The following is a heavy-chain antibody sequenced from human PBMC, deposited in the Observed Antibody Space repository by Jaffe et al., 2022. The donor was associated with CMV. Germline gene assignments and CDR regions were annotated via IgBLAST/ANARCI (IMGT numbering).Heavy chain of an antibody. D-gene: IGHD3-10*01. CDR2: ISGSGGST. J-gene: IGHJ5*02. V-gene: IGHV3-23*04. CDR3: AKGLYYYGSGSRPPAAPRFDP. CDR1: GFTFSSYA. Sequence: EVQLVESGGGLVQPGGSLRLSCAASGFTFSSYAMSWVRQAPGKGLEWVSAISGSGGSTYYADSVKGRFTISRDNSKNTLYLQMNSLRAEDTAVYYCAKGLYYYGSGSRPPAAPRFDPWGQGTLVTVSS.